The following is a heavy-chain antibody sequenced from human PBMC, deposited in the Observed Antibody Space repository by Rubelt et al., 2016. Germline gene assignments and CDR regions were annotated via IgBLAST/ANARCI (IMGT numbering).Heavy chain of an antibody. Sequence: QVQLVQSGAEVKKPGASVKVSCKASGYTFTSYYMHWVRQAPGQGLAWMGIINPSGGSTSYRQEAQGRFTMNRETATGTGYMELSSLGSGDTAVYYCAGSPRYDFEDNWFDPWGQGTLVTVSS. CDR2: INPSGGST. V-gene: IGHV1-46*01. CDR3: AGSPRYDFEDNWFDP. J-gene: IGHJ5*02. CDR1: GYTFTSYY. D-gene: IGHD3-3*01.